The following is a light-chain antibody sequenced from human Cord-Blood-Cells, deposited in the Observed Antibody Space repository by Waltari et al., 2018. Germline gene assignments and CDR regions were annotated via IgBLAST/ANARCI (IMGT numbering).Light chain of an antibody. CDR1: SSDVGGYNY. CDR3: SSYTSSRTLV. CDR2: DVS. J-gene: IGLJ2*01. Sequence: QSALTQPASVSGSPGQSITISCTGTSSDVGGYNYVSWYQQHPGKAPKLMIYDVSKRPSGVSNRFSGSKSGNTASLTISGLQAEDEADYYCSSYTSSRTLVFGGGTTLTVL. V-gene: IGLV2-14*01.